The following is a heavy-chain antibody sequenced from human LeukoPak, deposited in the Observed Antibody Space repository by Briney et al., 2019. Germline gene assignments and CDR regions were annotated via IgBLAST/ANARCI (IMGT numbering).Heavy chain of an antibody. V-gene: IGHV3-74*01. CDR2: IHSDGRTT. D-gene: IGHD2-15*01. Sequence: GGSLRLSCAASGFTLSSYWMEWVRQAPGKGLVWVSRIHSDGRTTSYAESVKGRFTISRDSAKNALYLQMDSLRAEDTAVYYCATWGYCDSGTCDPGWGQGALVTVSS. CDR1: GFTLSSYW. J-gene: IGHJ4*02. CDR3: ATWGYCDSGTCDPG.